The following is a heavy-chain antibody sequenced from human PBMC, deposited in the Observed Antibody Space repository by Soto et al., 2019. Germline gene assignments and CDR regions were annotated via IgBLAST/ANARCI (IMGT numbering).Heavy chain of an antibody. J-gene: IGHJ6*02. D-gene: IGHD3-9*01. V-gene: IGHV1-58*01. Sequence: ASVKVSCKASGFTFTSSAVQWVRQARGQRLEWIGWIVVGSGNTNYAQKFQERVTITRDMSTSTAYMELSSLRSEDTAVYYCAADPDILTGLHYYYYYGMDVWGQGTTVTVSS. CDR3: AADPDILTGLHYYYYYGMDV. CDR2: IVVGSGNT. CDR1: GFTFTSSA.